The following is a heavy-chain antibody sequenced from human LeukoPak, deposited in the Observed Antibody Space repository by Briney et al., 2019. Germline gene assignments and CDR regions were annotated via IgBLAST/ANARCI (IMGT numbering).Heavy chain of an antibody. Sequence: SSETLSLTCTVSGGSISSSSYYWGWIRQPPGKGLEWIGSIYYSGSTYYNPSLKSRVTISLDKSKNQFSLKLSSVTAADTALYYCAREGAGLNGFDIWGQGTTVTVSS. CDR2: IYYSGST. J-gene: IGHJ3*02. V-gene: IGHV4-39*07. CDR1: GGSISSSSYY. D-gene: IGHD1-26*01. CDR3: AREGAGLNGFDI.